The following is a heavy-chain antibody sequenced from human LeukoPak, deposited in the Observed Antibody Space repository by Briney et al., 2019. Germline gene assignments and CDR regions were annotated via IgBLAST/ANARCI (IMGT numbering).Heavy chain of an antibody. Sequence: PGGSLRLSCAASGFTFSSYSMNWVRQAPGKGLEWVSSISSSSSYIYYADSVKGRFTISRDNAKNSLYLQMNSLRAEDTAVYYCARVYSGSYHLPRYYYYYYYMDVWGKGTTVTISS. CDR2: ISSSSSYI. V-gene: IGHV3-21*01. D-gene: IGHD1-26*01. CDR1: GFTFSSYS. J-gene: IGHJ6*03. CDR3: ARVYSGSYHLPRYYYYYYYMDV.